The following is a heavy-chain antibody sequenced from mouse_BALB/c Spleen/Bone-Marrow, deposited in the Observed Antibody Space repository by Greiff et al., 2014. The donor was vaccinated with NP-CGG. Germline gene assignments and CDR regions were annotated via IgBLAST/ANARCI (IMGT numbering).Heavy chain of an antibody. J-gene: IGHJ4*01. CDR3: AGGNYGNYGAMDY. D-gene: IGHD2-1*01. CDR1: GFTFSDYY. CDR2: ISDGGSYT. V-gene: IGHV5-4*02. Sequence: EVQVVESGGGLVKPGGSLKLSCAASGFTFSDYYMYWVRQTPEKRLEWVATISDGGSYTYYPDSVKGRFTISRDNAKNNLYLQMSSLKSEDTAMYYCAGGNYGNYGAMDYWGQGTSVTVSS.